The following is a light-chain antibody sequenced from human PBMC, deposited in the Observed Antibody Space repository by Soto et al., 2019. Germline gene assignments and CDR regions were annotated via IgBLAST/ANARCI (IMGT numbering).Light chain of an antibody. CDR2: GAS. Sequence: PGERVTLSCRASQSVSSSYLTWYQQKPGQAPRLLIYGASTRDAGIPARFSGSGSGTDFTLTISSLQPEDFAAYYCQQYDNLPTFGQGTRLEI. V-gene: IGKV3D-7*01. CDR3: QQYDNLPT. J-gene: IGKJ5*01. CDR1: QSVSSSY.